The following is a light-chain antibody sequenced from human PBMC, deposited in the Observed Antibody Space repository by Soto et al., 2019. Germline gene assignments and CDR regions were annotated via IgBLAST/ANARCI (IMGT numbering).Light chain of an antibody. J-gene: IGKJ3*01. CDR1: QDISNY. CDR2: DAS. CDR3: QQYDNLPVT. Sequence: DIQMTQSPSSLSASVGDRVTITCQASQDISNYLNWYQQKPGKAPKLLMYDASNWETGVPSRFTGSGSGTDFTFTISSLQPEDIATYYCQQYDNLPVTFGPGTKVDIK. V-gene: IGKV1-33*01.